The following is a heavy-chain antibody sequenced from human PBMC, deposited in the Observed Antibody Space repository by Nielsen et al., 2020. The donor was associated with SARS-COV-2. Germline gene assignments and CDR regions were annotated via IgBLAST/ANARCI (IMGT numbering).Heavy chain of an antibody. CDR1: GFTFSSYS. Sequence: GGSLRLSCAASGFTFSSYSMNWVRQAPGKGLEWVSSISSSNSTIYYADSVKGRFTISRDNAKNSLYLQMNSLRDEDTAVYYCARVTKSPYYYYGMDVWGQGTTVTVSS. CDR3: ARVTKSPYYYYGMDV. J-gene: IGHJ6*02. V-gene: IGHV3-48*02. CDR2: ISSSNSTI. D-gene: IGHD4-11*01.